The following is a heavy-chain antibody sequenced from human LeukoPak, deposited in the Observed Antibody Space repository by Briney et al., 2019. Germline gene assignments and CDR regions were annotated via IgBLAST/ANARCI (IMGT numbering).Heavy chain of an antibody. D-gene: IGHD4-17*01. V-gene: IGHV3-23*01. CDR2: ISGSGGST. J-gene: IGHJ3*02. CDR3: AKDPNGDYIGAFDI. CDR1: GFTFSSYA. Sequence: GGSLRLSCAASGFTFSSYAMNWVRQAPGKGLEWVSAISGSGGSTYYAASVQGRFTISRDNSKNTLYLQMNSLRAEDTAVYYCAKDPNGDYIGAFDIWGQGTMVTVSS.